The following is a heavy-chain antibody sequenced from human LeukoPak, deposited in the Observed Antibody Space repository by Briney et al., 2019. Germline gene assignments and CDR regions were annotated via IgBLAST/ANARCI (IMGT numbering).Heavy chain of an antibody. J-gene: IGHJ4*02. Sequence: SETLSLTCAVYGGSFSGYFWSWIRQPPGKGLEWIGEINHSGSTNYNPSLKSRVTISVDTSKNQFSLKLSSVTAADTAVYYCARGRGRWVTTAPFYFDYWGQGTLVTVSS. D-gene: IGHD4-17*01. CDR3: ARGRGRWVTTAPFYFDY. CDR1: GGSFSGYF. V-gene: IGHV4-34*01. CDR2: INHSGST.